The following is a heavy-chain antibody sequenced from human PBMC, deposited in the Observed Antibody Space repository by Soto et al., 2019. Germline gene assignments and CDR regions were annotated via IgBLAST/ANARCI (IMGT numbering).Heavy chain of an antibody. CDR2: ISGSGGST. J-gene: IGHJ4*02. D-gene: IGHD3-9*01. V-gene: IGHV3-23*01. CDR3: AKTVDYDILTGYYEHQYHFDY. CDR1: GFTFSSYA. Sequence: GGSLRLSCAASGFTFSSYAMSWVRQAPGKGLEWVSAISGSGGSTYYADSVKGRFTISRDNSKNTLYLQMNSLRAEDTAVYYCAKTVDYDILTGYYEHQYHFDYWGQGTLVTVSS.